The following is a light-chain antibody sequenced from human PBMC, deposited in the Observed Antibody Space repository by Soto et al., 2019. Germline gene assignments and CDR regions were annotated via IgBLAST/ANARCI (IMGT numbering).Light chain of an antibody. V-gene: IGKV3-11*01. CDR2: DAS. J-gene: IGKJ4*01. CDR3: QQRSNWPPT. CDR1: QSVSSY. Sequence: EIVLTQSPATLSLSPGERATLSCRASQSVSSYLAWYQQKPGQAPRLLIYDASNRATGIPARFSGSGSGTDFTLTISSLEPEDVALYYCQQRSNWPPTFGGGTKVEIK.